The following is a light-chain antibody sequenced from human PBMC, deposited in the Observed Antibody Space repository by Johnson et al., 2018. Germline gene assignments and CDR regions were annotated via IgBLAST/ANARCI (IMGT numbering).Light chain of an antibody. Sequence: QSVLTQPPSVSAAPGQKVTISCSGSSSNIGNNYVSWYQQLPGTAPKLLIYENNKRPSGIPDRFSGSKSGTSATLGITGLQTGDEADYYCGTWDLSLNVGNVVGTGTKVTVL. V-gene: IGLV1-51*02. J-gene: IGLJ1*01. CDR2: ENN. CDR3: GTWDLSLNVGNV. CDR1: SSNIGNNY.